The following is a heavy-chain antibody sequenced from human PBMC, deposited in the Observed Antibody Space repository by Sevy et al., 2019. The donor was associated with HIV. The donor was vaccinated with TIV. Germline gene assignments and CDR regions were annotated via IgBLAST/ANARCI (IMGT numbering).Heavy chain of an antibody. Sequence: ASVKVSCKASGDTFSTYDINWVRQAPGQGLEWMGWMSPKSGSTGFAQKFQGRLTMTRDTSINTAYMELSSRRSEDTAVYYCARGGSGDVWNYGYYYYGMDVWGQGTTVTVSS. V-gene: IGHV1-8*02. J-gene: IGHJ6*02. CDR2: MSPKSGST. D-gene: IGHD3-3*01. CDR3: ARGGSGDVWNYGYYYYGMDV. CDR1: GDTFSTYD.